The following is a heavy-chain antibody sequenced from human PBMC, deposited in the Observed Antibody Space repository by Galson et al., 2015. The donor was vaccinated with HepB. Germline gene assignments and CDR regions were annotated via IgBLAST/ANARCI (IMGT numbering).Heavy chain of an antibody. CDR2: ISAYNGNT. D-gene: IGHD6-13*01. CDR1: GYTFTSYG. Sequence: SVKVSCKASGYTFTSYGISWVRQAPGQGLEWMGWISAYNGNTNYAQKLQGRVTMTTDTSTSTAYMELRSLRSDNTAVYYCASGAYLGSWAFDIWGQGTMVTVSS. V-gene: IGHV1-18*01. J-gene: IGHJ3*02. CDR3: ASGAYLGSWAFDI.